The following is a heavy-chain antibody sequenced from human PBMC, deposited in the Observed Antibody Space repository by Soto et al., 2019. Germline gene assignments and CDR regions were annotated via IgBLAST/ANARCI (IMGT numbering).Heavy chain of an antibody. CDR2: IYYSGST. J-gene: IGHJ5*02. CDR3: AREGASMVRGVVDP. D-gene: IGHD3-10*01. CDR1: GGSISSYY. Sequence: QVQLQESGPGLVKPSETLSLTCTVSGGSISSYYWSWIRQPPGKGLEWIGYIYYSGSTNYNPSLNIRLTLSVATSMNQFPLKLSSVPAAATAVYYCAREGASMVRGVVDPWGQGSLVTVSS. V-gene: IGHV4-59*01.